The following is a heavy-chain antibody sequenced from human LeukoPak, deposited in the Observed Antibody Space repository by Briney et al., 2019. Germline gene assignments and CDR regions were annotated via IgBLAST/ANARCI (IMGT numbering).Heavy chain of an antibody. Sequence: PSETLSLTCTVSGGSISSYYWSWIRQPAGKGLEWIGRIYTSGSTNYNPSLKSRVTMSVDTSKNQFSLKLSSVTAADTAVYYCARGRRAIFGVVTNFDYWGQGTLVTVSS. CDR1: GGSISSYY. D-gene: IGHD3-3*01. CDR2: IYTSGST. CDR3: ARGRRAIFGVVTNFDY. V-gene: IGHV4-4*07. J-gene: IGHJ4*02.